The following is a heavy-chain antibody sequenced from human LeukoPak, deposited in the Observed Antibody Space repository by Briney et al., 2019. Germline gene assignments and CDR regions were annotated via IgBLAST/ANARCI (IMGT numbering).Heavy chain of an antibody. CDR2: ISSSGSTI. V-gene: IGHV3-48*03. J-gene: IGHJ4*02. CDR1: GFTFSSYE. Sequence: GGSLRLSCAASGFTFSSYEMNWVRQAPGKELEWVSYISSSGSTIYYADSVKGRFTISRDNAKNSLYLQMNSLRAEDTAVYYCARTEGQGDYWGQGTLVTVSS. CDR3: ARTEGQGDY.